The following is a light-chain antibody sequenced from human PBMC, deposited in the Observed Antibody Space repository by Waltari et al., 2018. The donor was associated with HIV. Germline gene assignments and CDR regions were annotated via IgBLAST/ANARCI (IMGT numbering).Light chain of an antibody. J-gene: IGKJ5*01. CDR2: GAS. V-gene: IGKV3-20*01. CDR3: QQYSNSGPIT. Sequence: EIVLTQSPGTLSLSPGERATLSCRASQSVSTTLAWYQPKPGQAPRLLIYGASSRATGIPDRFSGSGSGTDFTLTISRLEPEDFAVYYCQQYSNSGPITFGQGTRLEIK. CDR1: QSVSTT.